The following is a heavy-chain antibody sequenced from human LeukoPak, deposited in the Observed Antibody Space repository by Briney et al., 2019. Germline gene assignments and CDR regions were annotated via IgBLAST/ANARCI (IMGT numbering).Heavy chain of an antibody. CDR3: AKARIAAGNNWFDP. CDR1: GFTFSSYG. V-gene: IGHV3-30*18. Sequence: GRSLRLSCAASGFTFSSYGMHWVRQAPGKGLEWVAVISYDGSNKYYADSVKGRFTISRDNSKNTLYLQMNSLRAEDTAVYYCAKARIAAGNNWFDPWGQGTLVTVSS. CDR2: ISYDGSNK. D-gene: IGHD6-25*01. J-gene: IGHJ5*02.